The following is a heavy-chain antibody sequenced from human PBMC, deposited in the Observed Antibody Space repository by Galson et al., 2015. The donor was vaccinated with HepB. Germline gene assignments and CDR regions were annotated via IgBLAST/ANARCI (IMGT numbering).Heavy chain of an antibody. Sequence: SVKVSCKASGYTFTRYYMHWVRQAPGQGLEWMGIINPSGGETIYAQKFQGRVTMTEDTSTDTAYMELSSLRSEDTAVYYCATLSFGAVAGGVDYWGQGTLVTVSS. D-gene: IGHD6-19*01. V-gene: IGHV1-46*01. CDR3: ATLSFGAVAGGVDY. CDR1: GYTFTRYY. CDR2: INPSGGET. J-gene: IGHJ4*02.